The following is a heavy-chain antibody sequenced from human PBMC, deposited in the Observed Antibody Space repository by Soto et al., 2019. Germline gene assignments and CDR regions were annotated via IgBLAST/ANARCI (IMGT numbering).Heavy chain of an antibody. CDR3: ARLSGTSGWNEAFDI. Sequence: PXESLTISLKGSGYSFISSWISWVGQMPGKGLEWMGRIDPSDSYSNYSPSFQGHVTISADKSISTAYLQWSSLKASDTAMHYCARLSGTSGWNEAFDIWGQGTMVTVSS. CDR1: GYSFISSW. D-gene: IGHD6-19*01. V-gene: IGHV5-10-1*01. CDR2: IDPSDSYS. J-gene: IGHJ3*02.